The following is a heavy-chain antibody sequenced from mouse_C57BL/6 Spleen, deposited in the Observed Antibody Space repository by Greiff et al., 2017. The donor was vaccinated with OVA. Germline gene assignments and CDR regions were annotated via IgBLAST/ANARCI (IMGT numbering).Heavy chain of an antibody. V-gene: IGHV3-6*01. Sequence: EVKLVESGPGLVKPSQSLSLTCSVTGYSITSGYYWNWIRQFPGNKLEWMGYISYDGSNNYNPSLKNRISITRDTSKNQFFLKLNSVTTEDTATYYCARPSGSYYAMDYWGQGTSVTVSS. CDR3: ARPSGSYYAMDY. D-gene: IGHD1-3*01. CDR2: ISYDGSN. CDR1: GYSITSGYY. J-gene: IGHJ4*01.